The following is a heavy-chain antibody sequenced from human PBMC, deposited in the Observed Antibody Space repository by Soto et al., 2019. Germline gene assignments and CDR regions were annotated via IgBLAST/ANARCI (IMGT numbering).Heavy chain of an antibody. Sequence: ASVKVSCKASGYTFTSYGISWVRQAPGQGLEWMGWISAYNGNTNYAQKLQGRVTMTTDTSTSTAYMELRSLRSDDTAVYYCAREMYYDFWSGYGPVGYMDVWGKGTTVTVSS. CDR3: AREMYYDFWSGYGPVGYMDV. J-gene: IGHJ6*03. V-gene: IGHV1-18*01. CDR1: GYTFTSYG. D-gene: IGHD3-3*01. CDR2: ISAYNGNT.